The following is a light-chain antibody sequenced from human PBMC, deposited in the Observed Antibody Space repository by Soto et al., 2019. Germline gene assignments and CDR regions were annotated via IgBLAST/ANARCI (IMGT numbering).Light chain of an antibody. J-gene: IGKJ1*01. CDR3: MQAQQIPRT. V-gene: IGKV2-28*01. CDR1: QSLLHTSGDNY. Sequence: DIVMTQSPLSLSVTPGEPASISCRSSQSLLHTSGDNYFDWYLQRPGQSPQLLIYLASKRASGVSDRFSGSGSGTRFTLRISRVEAEDVGFYYCMQAQQIPRTFGQGTKVDIK. CDR2: LAS.